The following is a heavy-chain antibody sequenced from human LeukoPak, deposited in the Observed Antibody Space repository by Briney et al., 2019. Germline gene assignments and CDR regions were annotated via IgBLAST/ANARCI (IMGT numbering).Heavy chain of an antibody. CDR2: IYTSGST. J-gene: IGHJ5*02. CDR3: ARGVLEDSSGYIWFDP. Sequence: SETLSLTCTVSGGSISSYYWSWIRQPAGKGLEWIGRIYTSGSTNYNPSLKSRVTMSVDTFKNQFSLKLSSVTAADTAVYYCARGVLEDSSGYIWFDPWGQGTLVTVSS. D-gene: IGHD3-22*01. CDR1: GGSISSYY. V-gene: IGHV4-4*07.